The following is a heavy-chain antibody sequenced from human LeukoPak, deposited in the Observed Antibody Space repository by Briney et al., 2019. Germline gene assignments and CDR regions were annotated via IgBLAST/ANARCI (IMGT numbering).Heavy chain of an antibody. CDR3: ARGCVHCSYTSRGGDSFNV. D-gene: IGHD2-2*01. V-gene: IGHV1-18*01. CDR1: GYTFTSYG. J-gene: IGHJ3*01. Sequence: ASVKVSCKASGYTFTSYGISWVRQAPGQGLEWMGWISAYNGNTNYAQKLQGRVTMTTDTSTSTVFMELRSLRSDDTAVYYCARGCVHCSYTSRGGDSFNVWGQGTKVTVSS. CDR2: ISAYNGNT.